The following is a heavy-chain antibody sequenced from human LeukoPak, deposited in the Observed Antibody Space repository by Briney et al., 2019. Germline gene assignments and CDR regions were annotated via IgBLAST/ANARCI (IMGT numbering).Heavy chain of an antibody. D-gene: IGHD3-10*01. Sequence: SQTLSLTCAISGDSVSSNSAAWNWIRQSPSRGLEWLGRTYYRSKWYNDYAVSVKSRITINPDTSKNQLSLQLNSVTPEDTAVYYCARGYYGSGSYYYYFDYWGQGTLVTVSS. CDR2: TYYRSKWYN. V-gene: IGHV6-1*01. J-gene: IGHJ4*02. CDR1: GDSVSSNSAA. CDR3: ARGYYGSGSYYYYFDY.